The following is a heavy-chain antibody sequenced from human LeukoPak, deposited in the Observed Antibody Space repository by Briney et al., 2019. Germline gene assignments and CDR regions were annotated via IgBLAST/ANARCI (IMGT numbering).Heavy chain of an antibody. D-gene: IGHD6-13*01. V-gene: IGHV3-7*03. CDR1: GFSFSDYW. CDR2: IKQDGSEK. J-gene: IGHJ4*02. CDR3: ARDRGASTWYEVFDY. Sequence: GGSLRLSCAASGFSFSDYWMSWVRQAPGKGLEWVANIKQDGSEKYYVDSVRGRFTISRDNARNSLYLQMNSLRAEDTAVYYCARDRGASTWYEVFDYWGQGTLVTVSS.